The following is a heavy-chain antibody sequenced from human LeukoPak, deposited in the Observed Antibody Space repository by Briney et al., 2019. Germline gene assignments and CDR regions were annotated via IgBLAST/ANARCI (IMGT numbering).Heavy chain of an antibody. CDR2: IYPGDSVT. J-gene: IGHJ1*01. Sequence: GESLKISCKGSGYSFTTYWIGWVRQMPGRGLEWMGIIYPGDSVTRYSPSFEGQVTISADKSTRTAYLQWNTLKASDTAVYYCARHFGSPSPGVQHWGQGTPVIVSS. CDR3: ARHFGSPSPGVQH. CDR1: GYSFTTYW. V-gene: IGHV5-51*01. D-gene: IGHD3-3*01.